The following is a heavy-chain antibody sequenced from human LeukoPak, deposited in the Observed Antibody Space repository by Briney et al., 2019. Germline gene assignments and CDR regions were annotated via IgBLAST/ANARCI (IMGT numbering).Heavy chain of an antibody. CDR2: ISSSSTYI. Sequence: GGSLRLSCAASGFTFSTYAMNWVRQAPGKGLEWVSSISSSSTYIYYADSVKGRFTISRDNSKNTLYLQMNSLRAEDTAVYYCAKGNSHPLIVYYFDYWGQGTLVTVSS. V-gene: IGHV3-21*01. CDR1: GFTFSTYA. CDR3: AKGNSHPLIVYYFDY. D-gene: IGHD2/OR15-2a*01. J-gene: IGHJ4*02.